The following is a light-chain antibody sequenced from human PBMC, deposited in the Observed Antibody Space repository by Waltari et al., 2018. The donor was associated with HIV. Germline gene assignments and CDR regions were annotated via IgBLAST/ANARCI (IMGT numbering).Light chain of an antibody. J-gene: IGLJ3*02. CDR3: SSYAGGHSWV. V-gene: IGLV2-23*02. CDR1: NSNL. Sequence: QSALTQPASVSGSPGKSIVISCTGINSNLVSWYQHHPGKVPRLMIYEVTKRPSGVSNRFSGSKSANTASLMISGLQAEDEGDYYCSSYAGGHSWVFGGGTKLTVL. CDR2: EVT.